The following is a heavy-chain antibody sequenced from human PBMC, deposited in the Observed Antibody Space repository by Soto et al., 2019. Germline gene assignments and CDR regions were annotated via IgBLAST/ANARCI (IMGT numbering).Heavy chain of an antibody. CDR1: GYTFTNFG. V-gene: IGHV1-18*01. CDR3: ARDDSGFSGSHYIDYFNY. Sequence: ASVKVSCKASGYTFTNFGISWVRQAPGQGLEWMGWISAYNGNTNYSQKFQGRVTITRDTSAGTVYMQLSSLTSEDTAVYYCARDDSGFSGSHYIDYFNYWGQGALVTVSS. D-gene: IGHD1-26*01. J-gene: IGHJ4*02. CDR2: ISAYNGNT.